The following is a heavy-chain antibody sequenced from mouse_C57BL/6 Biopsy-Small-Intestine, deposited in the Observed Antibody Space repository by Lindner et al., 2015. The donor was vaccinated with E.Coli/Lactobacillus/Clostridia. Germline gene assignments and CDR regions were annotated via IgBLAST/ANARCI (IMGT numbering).Heavy chain of an antibody. CDR1: GFTFSDYG. CDR2: ISGGSSTI. J-gene: IGHJ4*01. Sequence: VQLQESGGGLVKPGGSRKLSCAASGFTFSDYGIHWVRQAPEKGLEWIAYISGGSSTIYYADTLRGRFTISRDNAKNTLFLQMTSLRSEDTAMYYCARGDVGLYYALDYWGQGASVTVSS. CDR3: ARGDVGLYYALDY. V-gene: IGHV5-17*01.